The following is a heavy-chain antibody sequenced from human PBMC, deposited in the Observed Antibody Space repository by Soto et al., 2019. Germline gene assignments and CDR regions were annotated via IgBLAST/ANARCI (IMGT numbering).Heavy chain of an antibody. CDR3: ARGGIGYCSGGRCYYDL. CDR2: INTNTGNP. CDR1: GYTFTTYS. J-gene: IGHJ5*02. Sequence: QVQLVQSGSELKNPGASVKVSCRASGYTFTTYSIHWLRQAPGQGLEWMGWINTNTGNPTYAQGFTGRLVFSLDSSVSTAHLQISSLKTEDTGIYFCARGGIGYCSGGRCYYDLWGQGTLVTVSS. V-gene: IGHV7-4-1*01. D-gene: IGHD2-15*01.